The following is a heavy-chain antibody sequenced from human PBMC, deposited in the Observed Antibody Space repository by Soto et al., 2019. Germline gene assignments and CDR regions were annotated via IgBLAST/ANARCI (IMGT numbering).Heavy chain of an antibody. V-gene: IGHV4-4*02. J-gene: IGHJ5*02. CDR3: ARTEVPESSSSHPCDP. Sequence: QVQLQESGPGLVKPSGTLSLTCSVSGDSINDKNWWTWLRQPPGKRLEWIGDIYHTGRSSYNPSLTGRVAMSVDKSKIQFSLKLISVTAADTSVYYCARTEVPESSSSHPCDPWCQGTRVTVSS. CDR1: GDSINDKNW. CDR2: IYHTGRS. D-gene: IGHD6-13*01.